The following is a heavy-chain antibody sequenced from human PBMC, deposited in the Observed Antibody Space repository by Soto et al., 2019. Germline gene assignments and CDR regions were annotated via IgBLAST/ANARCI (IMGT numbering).Heavy chain of an antibody. Sequence: QVQLVQSGAEVKKPGASVKVSCKASGYTFTSYGISWVRQAPGQGLEWMGWISAYNGNTNYAQKLQGRVTMTTDTXTSTAYRELRSLRSDDTAVYYCARDAGSVVRGVMNYWGQGALVPVSS. D-gene: IGHD3-10*01. CDR3: ARDAGSVVRGVMNY. V-gene: IGHV1-18*01. CDR1: GYTFTSYG. J-gene: IGHJ4*02. CDR2: ISAYNGNT.